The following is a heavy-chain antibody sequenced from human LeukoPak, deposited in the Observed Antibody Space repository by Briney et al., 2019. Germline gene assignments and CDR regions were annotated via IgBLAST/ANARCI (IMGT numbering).Heavy chain of an antibody. CDR1: GFTFSSYW. Sequence: RSGGSLTFSCAASGFTFSSYWMHWVRQAPGKGLVWVSRINSDGSSTTYADSVKGRFTISRDNAKNTLYLQMNSLRAEDTVVYYCARFEPFVVWFGELLPSGLDAFDIWGQGTMVTVSS. J-gene: IGHJ3*02. V-gene: IGHV3-74*01. D-gene: IGHD3-10*01. CDR2: INSDGSST. CDR3: ARFEPFVVWFGELLPSGLDAFDI.